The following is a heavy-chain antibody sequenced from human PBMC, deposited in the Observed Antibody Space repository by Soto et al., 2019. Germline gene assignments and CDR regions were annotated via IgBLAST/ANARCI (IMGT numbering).Heavy chain of an antibody. CDR1: GGSVSSGSYY. Sequence: QVQLQESGPGLVKPSETLSLTCKVSGGSVSSGSYYWSWIWQSPGKGLEWIGYVYFTGGTKYNPSLQSRVTISADTSRNHFSLKLTSVTAADTAVYYCARLEVGLDYWGQGILVTVSS. CDR2: VYFTGGT. J-gene: IGHJ4*02. CDR3: ARLEVGLDY. D-gene: IGHD2-2*01. V-gene: IGHV4-61*03.